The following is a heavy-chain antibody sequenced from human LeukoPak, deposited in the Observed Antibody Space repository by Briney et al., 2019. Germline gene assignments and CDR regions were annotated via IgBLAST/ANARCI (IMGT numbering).Heavy chain of an antibody. CDR3: ASFVVRGVINTPRFDP. CDR2: IYYSGST. J-gene: IGHJ5*02. V-gene: IGHV4-59*12. CDR1: GGSISSYY. Sequence: SETLSLTCTVSGGSISSYYWSWIRQPPGKGLEWIGYIYYSGSTNYNPSLKSRVTISVDTSKNQFSLKLSSVTAADTAVYYCASFVVRGVINTPRFDPWGQGTLVTVSS. D-gene: IGHD3-10*01.